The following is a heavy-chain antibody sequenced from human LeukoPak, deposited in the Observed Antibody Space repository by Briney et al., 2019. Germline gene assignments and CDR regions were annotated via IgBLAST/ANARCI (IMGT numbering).Heavy chain of an antibody. CDR1: GYSFTSYW. Sequence: GESLKISCKGSGYSFTSYWIGWVRQMPGKGLEWMGIIYPGDSDTRYSPSFQGQVTISADKSISTAYLQWSSLKASDTAMYYCARLWSYYYDSNGYHGFDYWGQGTLVTVSS. CDR3: ARLWSYYYDSNGYHGFDY. D-gene: IGHD3-22*01. CDR2: IYPGDSDT. V-gene: IGHV5-51*01. J-gene: IGHJ4*02.